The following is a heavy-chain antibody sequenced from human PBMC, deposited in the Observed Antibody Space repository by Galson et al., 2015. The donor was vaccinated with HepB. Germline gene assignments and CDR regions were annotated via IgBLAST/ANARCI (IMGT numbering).Heavy chain of an antibody. CDR3: ASQDPTVTTYYYYYMDV. CDR1: GYTFTSYA. J-gene: IGHJ6*03. CDR2: INAGNGNT. V-gene: IGHV1-3*01. Sequence: SVKVSCKASGYTFTSYAMHWVRQAPGQRLEWMGWINAGNGNTKYSQKFQGRVTITRDTSASTAYMELSSLRSEDTAVYYCASQDPTVTTYYYYYMDVWGKGTTVTVSS. D-gene: IGHD4-17*01.